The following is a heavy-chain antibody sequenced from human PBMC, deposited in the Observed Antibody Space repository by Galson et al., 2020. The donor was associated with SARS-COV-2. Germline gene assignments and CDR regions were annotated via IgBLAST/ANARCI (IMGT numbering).Heavy chain of an antibody. Sequence: SGPTLVKPTQTLTLTCTFSGFSHSTSGMCVSWIRQPPWKALAWLALIDWDDDKYYSTSLKTRLTISKDTSKNQVVLTMTNMDPVDTATYDCARISGYSSSWPSFDYWGQGTLVTVSS. CDR1: GFSHSTSGMC. CDR2: IDWDDDK. D-gene: IGHD6-13*01. V-gene: IGHV2-70*01. J-gene: IGHJ4*02. CDR3: ARISGYSSSWPSFDY.